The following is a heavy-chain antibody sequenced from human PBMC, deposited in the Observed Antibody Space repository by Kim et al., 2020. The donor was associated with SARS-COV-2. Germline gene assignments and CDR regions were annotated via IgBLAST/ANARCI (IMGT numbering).Heavy chain of an antibody. J-gene: IGHJ4*02. V-gene: IGHV3-30*04. D-gene: IGHD6-19*01. Sequence: GGSLRLSCAASGFTFSSYAMHWVRQAPGKGLEWVAVISYDGSNKYYADSVKGRFTISRDNSKNTLYLQMNSLRAEDTAVYYCARGDSSGWYPDYWGQGTLVTVSS. CDR1: GFTFSSYA. CDR2: ISYDGSNK. CDR3: ARGDSSGWYPDY.